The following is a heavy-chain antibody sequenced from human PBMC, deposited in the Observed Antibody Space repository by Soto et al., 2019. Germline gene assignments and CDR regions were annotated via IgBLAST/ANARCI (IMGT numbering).Heavy chain of an antibody. J-gene: IGHJ4*02. Sequence: PGGSLRLSCAASGFTFSTYSMNWVRQAPGKGLEWVSYISSSSGTIYYADSVKGRFTISRDNAKNSLYLQMNSLRAEDTAVYYCARDRLLLDCWGQGTLVTVSS. V-gene: IGHV3-48*01. CDR2: ISSSSGTI. CDR1: GFTFSTYS. D-gene: IGHD2-21*02. CDR3: ARDRLLLDC.